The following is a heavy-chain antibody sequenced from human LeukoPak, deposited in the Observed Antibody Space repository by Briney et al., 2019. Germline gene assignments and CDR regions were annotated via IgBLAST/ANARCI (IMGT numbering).Heavy chain of an antibody. V-gene: IGHV3-7*01. J-gene: IGHJ4*02. D-gene: IGHD6-6*01. Sequence: GGSLRLSCAASGFTFSSYAMSRVRQAPGKGLEWVANIKQDGSEKDYVDSVKGRFTISRDNAKNSLYLQMNSLTAEDTAVYYCARESFAARRDWGQGTLVTVSS. CDR1: GFTFSSYA. CDR2: IKQDGSEK. CDR3: ARESFAARRD.